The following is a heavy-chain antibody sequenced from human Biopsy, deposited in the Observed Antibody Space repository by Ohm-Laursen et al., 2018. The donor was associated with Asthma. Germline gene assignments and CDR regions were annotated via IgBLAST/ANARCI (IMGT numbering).Heavy chain of an antibody. CDR1: RFTYE. CDR2: ISYDGSSI. D-gene: IGHD6-19*01. V-gene: IGHV3-30-3*01. Sequence: SMRLSCTASRFTYEMHWGCQAPGKGLEWVAVISYDGSSIYYADSVKGRFTISRDNSKNTLSLQMNSLTAEDTAVYYCAREGVAGTHIEDWGQGTLVTVSS. CDR3: AREGVAGTHIED. J-gene: IGHJ4*02.